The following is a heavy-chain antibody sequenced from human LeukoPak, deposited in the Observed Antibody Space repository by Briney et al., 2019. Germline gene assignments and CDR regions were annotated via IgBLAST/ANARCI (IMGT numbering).Heavy chain of an antibody. CDR3: ARFRITMFDYYYYYGMDV. D-gene: IGHD3-10*02. V-gene: IGHV4-59*01. CDR1: GGSISSYY. Sequence: PSETLSLTCTVSGGSISSYYWSWIRQPPGKGLEWIGYIYYSGSTNYNPSLKSRVTISVDTSKNQFSLKLSSVTAADTAVYYCARFRITMFDYYYYYGMDVWGQGTTVTVSS. J-gene: IGHJ6*02. CDR2: IYYSGST.